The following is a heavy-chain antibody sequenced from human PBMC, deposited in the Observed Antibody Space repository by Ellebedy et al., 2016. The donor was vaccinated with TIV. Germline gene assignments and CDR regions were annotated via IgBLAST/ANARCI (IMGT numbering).Heavy chain of an antibody. V-gene: IGHV3-72*01. CDR3: ARIGYSADEFDF. CDR1: GLTFSDHY. J-gene: IGHJ4*02. D-gene: IGHD1-26*01. Sequence: GESLKISCAASGLTFSDHYMDWVRQAPGKGLEWLCRIGKKPNTFTTQYAASVKGRFTISRDDSKNSLYLQMNTLKTEYTAIYYYARIGYSADEFDFWGQGTLVTVSS. CDR2: IGKKPNTFTT.